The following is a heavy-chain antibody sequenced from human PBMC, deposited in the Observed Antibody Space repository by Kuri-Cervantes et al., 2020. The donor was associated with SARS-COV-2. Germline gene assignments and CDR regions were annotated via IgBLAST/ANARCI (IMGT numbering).Heavy chain of an antibody. CDR3: ARAIYGFWSVYSVVAPYYYYMDV. V-gene: IGHV3-33*08. CDR2: IWYDGSNK. Sequence: GESLKISCAASGFTFSSYAMHWVRQAPGKGLEWVAVIWYDGSNKYYADSVKGRFTISRDNSKNTLYLQMNSLRAEDTAVYYCARAIYGFWSVYSVVAPYYYYMDVWGNGTTVTVSS. D-gene: IGHD3-3*01. J-gene: IGHJ6*03. CDR1: GFTFSSYA.